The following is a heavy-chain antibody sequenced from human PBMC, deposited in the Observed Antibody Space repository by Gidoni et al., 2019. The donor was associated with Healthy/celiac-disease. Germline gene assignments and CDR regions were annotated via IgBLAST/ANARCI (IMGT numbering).Heavy chain of an antibody. CDR2: ISGSGGST. Sequence: EVQLLASGGGLVQPGGSLRLSCAASGFTCSSYAVSWVRQAPGKGLELVSAISGSGGSTYYADSVKGRFTISRDNSKNTLYLQMNSLRAEDTAVYYCAKDDFGYYYGSGTQGGFDYWGQGTLVTVSS. V-gene: IGHV3-23*01. J-gene: IGHJ4*02. CDR3: AKDDFGYYYGSGTQGGFDY. CDR1: GFTCSSYA. D-gene: IGHD3-10*01.